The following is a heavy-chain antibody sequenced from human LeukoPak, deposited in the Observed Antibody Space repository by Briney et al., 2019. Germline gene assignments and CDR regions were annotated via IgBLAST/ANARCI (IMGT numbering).Heavy chain of an antibody. CDR2: IYTSGST. CDR3: ARDRPDMVRGVIKVYYYYYMDV. D-gene: IGHD3-10*01. V-gene: IGHV4-61*02. CDR1: GGSISSGSYY. Sequence: SQTLSLTCTVSGGSISSGSYYWSWIRQPAGTGLEWIGRIYTSGSTNYNPSLKSRVTISVDTSKNQFSLKLSSVTAADTAVYYCARDRPDMVRGVIKVYYYYYMDVWGKGTTVTVSS. J-gene: IGHJ6*03.